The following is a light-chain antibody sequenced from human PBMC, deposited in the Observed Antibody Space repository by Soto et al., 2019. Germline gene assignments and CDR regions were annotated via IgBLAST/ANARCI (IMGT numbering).Light chain of an antibody. Sequence: VLTQSPGTLSLSPGDSATLSCRASQSFRGLLAWYQQKTGQAPRLLIYDAYNRATGIPPRFSGSGSGTDLNLTISSLEPEDSAVYYCQKRHMWPITCGQGTRLEIK. CDR1: QSFRGL. CDR3: QKRHMWPIT. J-gene: IGKJ5*01. V-gene: IGKV3-11*01. CDR2: DAY.